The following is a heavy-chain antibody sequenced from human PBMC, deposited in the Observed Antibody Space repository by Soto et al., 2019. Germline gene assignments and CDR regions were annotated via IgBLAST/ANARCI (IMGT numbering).Heavy chain of an antibody. D-gene: IGHD4-17*01. CDR1: GFTFSNYG. J-gene: IGHJ4*02. V-gene: IGHV3-30*18. Sequence: GGSLRLSCAASGFTFSNYGMHWVRQAPGKGLEWVAVIAYDGSKKYYADSVKGRFTISRDNSKNTLYLQMNSLRAEDTAVYYCAKDFYGSWGQGTLVTVSS. CDR2: IAYDGSKK. CDR3: AKDFYGS.